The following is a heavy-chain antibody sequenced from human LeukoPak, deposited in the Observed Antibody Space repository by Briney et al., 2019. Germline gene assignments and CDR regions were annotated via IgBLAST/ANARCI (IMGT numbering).Heavy chain of an antibody. V-gene: IGHV3-23*01. CDR1: GFTFSNYA. Sequence: TGGSLRLSCAASGFTFSNYAMHWVRQAPEKGLDWVSVISGSAHKIRYADSVKGRFTISRDNSENIVYLQMNNLRAEDTAVYYCAGRVTGYSSGYVYWGQGTLVTIS. J-gene: IGHJ4*02. CDR3: AGRVTGYSSGYVY. D-gene: IGHD5-18*01. CDR2: ISGSAHKI.